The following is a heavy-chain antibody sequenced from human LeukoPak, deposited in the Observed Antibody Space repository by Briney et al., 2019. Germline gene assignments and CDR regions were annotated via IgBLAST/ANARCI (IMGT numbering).Heavy chain of an antibody. CDR2: INHSGST. CDR1: GGPFSGYY. V-gene: IGHV4-34*01. CDR3: ARGSPFLDY. J-gene: IGHJ4*02. Sequence: SETLSLTCAVYGGPFSGYYWSWIRQPPGKGLEWIGEINHSGSTNYNPSLKSRVTISVDTSKNQFSLKLSSVTAADTAVYYCARGSPFLDYWGQGTLVTVSS.